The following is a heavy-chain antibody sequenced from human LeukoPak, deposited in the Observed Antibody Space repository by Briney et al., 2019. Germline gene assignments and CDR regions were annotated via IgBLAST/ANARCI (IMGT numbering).Heavy chain of an antibody. D-gene: IGHD5-24*01. CDR2: IYYSGST. J-gene: IGHJ6*03. V-gene: IGHV4-59*01. CDR1: GGSISSYY. CDR3: ARVSSAADGYYYYYYMDV. Sequence: PSETLSLTCTVSGGSISSYYWSWIRQPPGKGLEWLGYIYYSGSTNYNPSLKSRVTISVDTSKNQFSLKLNSVTAADTAVYYCARVSSAADGYYYYYYMDVWGKGTTVTVSS.